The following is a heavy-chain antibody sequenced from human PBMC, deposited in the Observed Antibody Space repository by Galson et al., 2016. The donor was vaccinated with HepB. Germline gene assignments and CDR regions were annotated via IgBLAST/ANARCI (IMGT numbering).Heavy chain of an antibody. J-gene: IGHJ5*02. Sequence: SVKVSCKVSGGTFNTNAFAWVRQAPGQGLEWMGMIMPIFGTSNYAQKFQGRVTITADKSTTTAYMELSSLRSDDTAVYYCARGTNDYPGVVAATHWFDPWGQGTLVTVSS. D-gene: IGHD1-26*01. CDR2: IMPIFGTS. CDR3: ARGTNDYPGVVAATHWFDP. V-gene: IGHV1-69*06. CDR1: GGTFNTNA.